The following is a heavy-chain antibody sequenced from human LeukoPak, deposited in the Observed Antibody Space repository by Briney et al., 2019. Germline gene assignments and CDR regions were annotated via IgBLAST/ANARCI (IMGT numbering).Heavy chain of an antibody. Sequence: GESLKISCRGSGYSFTTYWIGWVRQMPGKGLAWMGIIYPGDSDTRYTPSFQGQVTMSADKSSNTAYLQWSSLRASDTAMYYCARRQGCSSSSCPPDYWGQGTLVTVSP. V-gene: IGHV5-51*01. J-gene: IGHJ4*02. CDR3: ARRQGCSSSSCPPDY. D-gene: IGHD2-2*01. CDR2: IYPGDSDT. CDR1: GYSFTTYW.